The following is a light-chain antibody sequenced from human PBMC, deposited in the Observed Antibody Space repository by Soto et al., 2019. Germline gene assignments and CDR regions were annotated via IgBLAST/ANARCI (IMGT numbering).Light chain of an antibody. J-gene: IGKJ4*01. Sequence: EIVLTQSPATLSLSPGERATLSCRASQSVNNFLAWYQQRPGQAPRLLMYEASNRATGVPARFSGSGSGTDFTLTISSLEPEDIAVYYCQQRSNWRVTFGGGTKVDIK. CDR1: QSVNNF. V-gene: IGKV3-11*01. CDR2: EAS. CDR3: QQRSNWRVT.